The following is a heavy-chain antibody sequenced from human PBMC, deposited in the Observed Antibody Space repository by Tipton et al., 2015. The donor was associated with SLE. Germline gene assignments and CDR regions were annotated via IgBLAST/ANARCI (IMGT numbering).Heavy chain of an antibody. CDR3: ARAFPPNY. J-gene: IGHJ4*02. V-gene: IGHV3-7*01. CDR2: IKQDGSEK. Sequence: SLRLSCAASGFTFSNYWMSWVSQVPGKGLEWVANIKQDGSEKYYLDSVKGRFTISRDNAKNSLYLQRISLRVEDTALYYCARAFPPNYWGQGTLVTVSS. CDR1: GFTFSNYW.